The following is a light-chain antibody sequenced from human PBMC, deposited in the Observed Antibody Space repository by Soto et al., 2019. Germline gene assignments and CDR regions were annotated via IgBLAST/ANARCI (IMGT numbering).Light chain of an antibody. V-gene: IGKV3D-20*02. Sequence: ENGLKQSRGTLSLSAGERATHRCRASQSLSSSYLAWYQQKPGQAPRLLIYDASNRATGIPARFSGSGSGTDFTLTISSLEPEDFAVYYCQQRSNWQITFGGGTKVAIK. CDR1: QSLSSSY. CDR2: DAS. J-gene: IGKJ4*01. CDR3: QQRSNWQIT.